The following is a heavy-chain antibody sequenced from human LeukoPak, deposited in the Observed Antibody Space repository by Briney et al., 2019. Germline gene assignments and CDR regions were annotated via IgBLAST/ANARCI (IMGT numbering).Heavy chain of an antibody. CDR1: GYIFTSYY. CDR3: ARDRGRCFDY. D-gene: IGHD6-25*01. CDR2: MNPNNGAT. Sequence: ASVKVSCKASGYIFTSYYIHWVRQAPGQGLEWMGWMNPNNGATNFAQRFRGRVTMTRDMSMNTAYMELRRLRSDDTAVYFCARDRGRCFDYWGQGTLVTVSS. J-gene: IGHJ4*02. V-gene: IGHV1-2*02.